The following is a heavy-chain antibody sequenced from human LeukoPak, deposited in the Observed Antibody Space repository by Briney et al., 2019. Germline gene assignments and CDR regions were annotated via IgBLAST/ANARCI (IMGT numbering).Heavy chain of an antibody. CDR1: GYSFTSYW. Sequence: GASLQISCKGSGYSFTSYWIGWVRQLPGKGLEWMGIIYPGDSDTRYSPSFQGQVTISADKSISTAYLQWSSLKASDTAMYYCARSPIYSNYLFDYWGQGTLVTVSS. CDR3: ARSPIYSNYLFDY. CDR2: IYPGDSDT. J-gene: IGHJ4*02. V-gene: IGHV5-51*01. D-gene: IGHD4-11*01.